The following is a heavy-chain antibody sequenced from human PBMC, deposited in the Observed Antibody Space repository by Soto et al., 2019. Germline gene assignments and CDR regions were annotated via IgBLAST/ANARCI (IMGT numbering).Heavy chain of an antibody. CDR2: INPSGGST. D-gene: IGHD3-22*01. CDR1: GYTFTSYY. V-gene: IGHV1-46*01. J-gene: IGHJ5*02. CDR3: ARKGHYYDSSGYVKGFDP. Sequence: ASVKVSCKASGYTFTSYYMHWVRQAPGQGLEWMGIINPSGGSTSYAQKFQGRVTMTRDTSTSTVYMELSSLRSEDTAVYYWARKGHYYDSSGYVKGFDPWGQGTLVTVSS.